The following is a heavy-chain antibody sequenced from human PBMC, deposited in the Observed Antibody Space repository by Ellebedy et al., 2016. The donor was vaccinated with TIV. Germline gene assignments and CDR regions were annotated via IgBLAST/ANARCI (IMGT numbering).Heavy chain of an antibody. CDR2: INPSGGST. J-gene: IGHJ4*02. D-gene: IGHD2-2*01. CDR1: GYTFTSYY. V-gene: IGHV1-46*01. CDR3: ARSRVVAVPTILDY. Sequence: ASVKVSCKASGYTFTSYYMHWVRQAPGQGLEWMGIINPSGGSTSYAQTFQGRVTMTTDTSTRTVYMELRSLRSDDTAVYYCARSRVVAVPTILDYWGQGTLVTVSS.